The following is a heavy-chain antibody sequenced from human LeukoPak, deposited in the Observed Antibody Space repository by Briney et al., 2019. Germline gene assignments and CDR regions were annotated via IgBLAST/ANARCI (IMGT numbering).Heavy chain of an antibody. Sequence: PGGSLRLSCAASGFTFSSYWMSWVRQAPGKGLEGVANIKQDGSGKYYVDSVKGRFTISRDNAKNSLYLQMNCLRAEDTAVYYCATRRFGKNNWFDPWGQGTLVTVSS. D-gene: IGHD3-10*01. J-gene: IGHJ5*02. CDR2: IKQDGSGK. CDR3: ATRRFGKNNWFDP. V-gene: IGHV3-7*01. CDR1: GFTFSSYW.